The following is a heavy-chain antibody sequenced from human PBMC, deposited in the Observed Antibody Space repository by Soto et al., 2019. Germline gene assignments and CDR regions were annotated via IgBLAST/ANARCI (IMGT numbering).Heavy chain of an antibody. CDR3: ARADSSGYYLKT. CDR2: IHNSGST. J-gene: IGHJ4*02. Sequence: QVQLQESGPGLVKPSQTLSLTCTVSGGSISSGGYYWSWIRHHPGKGLEWIGYIHNSGSTYYNPSLKSRVTISLDTSNNQFSLRLSSVTVADTAVYYCARADSSGYYLKTWGQGTLVTVSS. CDR1: GGSISSGGYY. D-gene: IGHD3-22*01. V-gene: IGHV4-31*03.